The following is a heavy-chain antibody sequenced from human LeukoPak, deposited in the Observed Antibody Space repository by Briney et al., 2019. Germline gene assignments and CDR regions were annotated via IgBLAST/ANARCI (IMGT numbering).Heavy chain of an antibody. J-gene: IGHJ4*02. CDR1: GFTFSSYW. V-gene: IGHV3-7*01. D-gene: IGHD3-22*01. Sequence: GGSLRLSCAASGFTFSSYWMSWVRQAPGKGLEWVANIKQDGSEKYYVDSVKGRFTISRDNAKNSLYLQMNSLRAEDTAVYYCAREGWDDSSGYLGYWGQGTLVTVSS. CDR3: AREGWDDSSGYLGY. CDR2: IKQDGSEK.